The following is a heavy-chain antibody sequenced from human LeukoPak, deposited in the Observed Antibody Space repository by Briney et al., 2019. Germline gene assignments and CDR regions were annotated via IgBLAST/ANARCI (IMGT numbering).Heavy chain of an antibody. Sequence: PSETLSLTCTVSGGSISSGDYYWSWIRQPPGKGLEWIGYIYYSGSTNYNPSLKSRVTISVDTSKNQFSLKLSSVTAADTAVYYCARDSSSWDNWFDPWGQGTLVTVSS. CDR2: IYYSGST. J-gene: IGHJ5*02. V-gene: IGHV4-61*08. D-gene: IGHD6-13*01. CDR3: ARDSSSWDNWFDP. CDR1: GGSISSGDYY.